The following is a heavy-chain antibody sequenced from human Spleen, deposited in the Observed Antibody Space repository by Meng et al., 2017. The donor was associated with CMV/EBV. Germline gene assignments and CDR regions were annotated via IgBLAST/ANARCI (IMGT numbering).Heavy chain of an antibody. J-gene: IGHJ4*02. CDR1: GYTFIDYY. CDR2: INPNSGST. Sequence: ASVKVSCKASGYTFIDYYMHWVRQAPGQGLEWMGWINPNSGSTNYAQKFQGRVTLTRDTSISTAYMELNGLKSDDTAVYYCARDRGYSYGYFDYWGQGTLVTVSS. CDR3: ARDRGYSYGYFDY. V-gene: IGHV1-2*02. D-gene: IGHD5-18*01.